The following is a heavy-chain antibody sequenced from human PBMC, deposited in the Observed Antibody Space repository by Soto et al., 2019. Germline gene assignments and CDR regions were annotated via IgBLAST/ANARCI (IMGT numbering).Heavy chain of an antibody. CDR2: ISGSDGKT. D-gene: IGHD3-3*01. CDR1: GFSFGSYA. Sequence: GVALRLSSAASGFSFGSYALSWVRQAPGKGLEWVSTISGSDGKTFYADSVKGRFSISRDTSQSTLYLRMNSLRADDTAMYYCARWSYLDYWGQGTRVTVSS. J-gene: IGHJ4*02. V-gene: IGHV3-23*01. CDR3: ARWSYLDY.